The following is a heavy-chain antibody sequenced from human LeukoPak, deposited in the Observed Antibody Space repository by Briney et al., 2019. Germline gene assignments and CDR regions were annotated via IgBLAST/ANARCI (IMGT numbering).Heavy chain of an antibody. J-gene: IGHJ4*02. CDR1: GYTFTGYY. CDR3: ATKTAVAGSPEDY. CDR2: INPNSGNT. Sequence: ASVKVSCKASGYTFTGYYMHWVRQAPGQGLEWMGWINPNSGNTGYAQKLQGRVTMTTDTSTSTAYMELRSLRSDDTAVYYCATKTAVAGSPEDYWGQGTLVTVSS. V-gene: IGHV1-18*04. D-gene: IGHD6-19*01.